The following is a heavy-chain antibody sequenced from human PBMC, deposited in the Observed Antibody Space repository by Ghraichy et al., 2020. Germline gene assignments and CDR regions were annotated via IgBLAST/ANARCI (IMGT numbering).Heavy chain of an antibody. CDR3: AKPPRLASALYYFDY. D-gene: IGHD2-2*01. CDR1: GFTFSSYA. Sequence: GESLNISCAASGFTFSSYAMSWVRQAPGKGLEWVSAISGSGGSTYYADSVKGRFTISRDNSKNTLYLQMNSLRAEDTAVYYCAKPPRLASALYYFDYWGQGTLVTVSS. J-gene: IGHJ4*02. CDR2: ISGSGGST. V-gene: IGHV3-23*01.